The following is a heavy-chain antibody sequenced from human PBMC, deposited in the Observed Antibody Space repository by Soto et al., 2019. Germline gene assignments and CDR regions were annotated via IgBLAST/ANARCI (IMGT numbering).Heavy chain of an antibody. Sequence: GESLKISCKGSGYSFTNYWIGWVRQMPGKGLEWMGIIYPGDSDTKYSPSFQGQVTISADKSLNTAYLQWSSLKASDTAMYYCARQRRFYYDRSGYSGYFDIWGRGTQVTVS. CDR1: GYSFTNYW. CDR3: ARQRRFYYDRSGYSGYFDI. D-gene: IGHD3-22*01. CDR2: IYPGDSDT. V-gene: IGHV5-51*01. J-gene: IGHJ2*01.